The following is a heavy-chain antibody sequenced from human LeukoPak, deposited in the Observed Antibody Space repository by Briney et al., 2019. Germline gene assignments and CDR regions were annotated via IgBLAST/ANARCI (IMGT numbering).Heavy chain of an antibody. CDR3: AREGTEIAAAGYFDY. CDR1: GGSISSSSYY. D-gene: IGHD6-13*01. CDR2: IYYSGST. V-gene: IGHV4-39*07. Sequence: SETLSLTCTVSGGSISSSSYYWGWIRQPPGKGLEGFGSIYYSGSTYYNPSLKSRVTISVDTSKNQFSLKLSSVTAADTAVYYCAREGTEIAAAGYFDYWGQGTLVTVSS. J-gene: IGHJ4*02.